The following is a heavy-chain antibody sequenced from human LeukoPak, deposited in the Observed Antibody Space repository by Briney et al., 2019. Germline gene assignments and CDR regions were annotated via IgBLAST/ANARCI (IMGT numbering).Heavy chain of an antibody. D-gene: IGHD3-3*01. V-gene: IGHV5-51*01. CDR2: IYPGDSDT. Sequence: GESLKISCKGSGYSFTSYWIGWVRQMPGEGLEWMGIIYPGDSDTRYSPSFQGQVTISADKSISTAYLQWSSLKASDTAMYYCARLDDFWSGYNNWFDPWGQGTLVTVSS. CDR3: ARLDDFWSGYNNWFDP. J-gene: IGHJ5*02. CDR1: GYSFTSYW.